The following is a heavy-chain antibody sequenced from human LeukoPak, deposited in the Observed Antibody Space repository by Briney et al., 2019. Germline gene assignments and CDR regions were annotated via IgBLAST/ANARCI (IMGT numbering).Heavy chain of an antibody. J-gene: IGHJ4*02. V-gene: IGHV1-2*02. D-gene: IGHD3-10*01. CDR1: GYTFTGYY. CDR3: ARAESYYGSGSYYY. Sequence: GASVTVSCKASGYTFTGYYMHWVRQAPGQGLEWMGWINPNSGGTNYAQKFQGRVTMTRDTSISTAYMELSRLRSDDTAVYYCARAESYYGSGSYYYWGQGTLVTVSS. CDR2: INPNSGGT.